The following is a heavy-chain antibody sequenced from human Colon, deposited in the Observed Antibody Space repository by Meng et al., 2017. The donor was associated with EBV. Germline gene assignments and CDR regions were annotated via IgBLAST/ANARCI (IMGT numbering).Heavy chain of an antibody. J-gene: IGHJ4*02. D-gene: IGHD6-19*01. CDR1: GGSVSSGGYY. V-gene: IGHV4-31*03. CDR2: IYYSGST. CDR3: ARVSSGWDYFDY. Sequence: QVQLQESGPGLVKLSQTMSLTCTVSGGSVSSGGYYWTWIRQHPGKGLEWFGHIYYSGSTFYNPSLKRRVIISIDTSKNQFSLNLRSVTAADTAVYYCARVSSGWDYFDYWGQGTLVTVSS.